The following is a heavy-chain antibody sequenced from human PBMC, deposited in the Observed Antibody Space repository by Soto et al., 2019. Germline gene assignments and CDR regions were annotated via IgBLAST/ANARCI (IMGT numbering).Heavy chain of an antibody. V-gene: IGHV3-23*01. D-gene: IGHD5-12*01. CDR2: ISGNSATT. J-gene: IGHJ4*02. CDR1: GIIFSNYA. CDR3: AKGRLRTYYFGY. Sequence: EVQLLDSGGGLVQPGGSLRLSCAASGIIFSNYAMHWVRQAPGKGLEWVSAISGNSATTYYADSVKGRFTTSRDNSKNSVYLRMDRLRTEDTAFYYGAKGRLRTYYFGYCGQGALVTVSS.